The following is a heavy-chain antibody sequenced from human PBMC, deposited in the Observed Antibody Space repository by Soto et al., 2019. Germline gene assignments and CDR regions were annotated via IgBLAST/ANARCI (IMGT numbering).Heavy chain of an antibody. D-gene: IGHD5-12*01. V-gene: IGHV4-30-2*01. CDR2: IYHSGST. CDR3: ARVSGYDWIDRPAGAFDY. CDR1: GGSISSGGYS. J-gene: IGHJ4*02. Sequence: QLQLQESGSGLVKPSQTLSLTCAVSGGSISSGGYSWSWIRQPPGKGLEWIGYIYHSGSTYYNPSLKSRVTISVDRSKNQFSLKLSSVTAADTAVYYCARVSGYDWIDRPAGAFDYWGQGTLVTVSS.